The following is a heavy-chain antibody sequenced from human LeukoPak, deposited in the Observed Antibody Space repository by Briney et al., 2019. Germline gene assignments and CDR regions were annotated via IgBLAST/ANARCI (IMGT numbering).Heavy chain of an antibody. Sequence: GGSLRLSCAASGFTFSSYSVNWVRQASGKGMEWVSSISSTSSYIYYADSVKGRLTISRDNAKNSLYLQMNSLRAEDTAVYYCARLTGDYWGQGTLVTVSS. CDR2: ISSTSSYI. V-gene: IGHV3-21*01. J-gene: IGHJ4*02. D-gene: IGHD1-14*01. CDR3: ARLTGDY. CDR1: GFTFSSYS.